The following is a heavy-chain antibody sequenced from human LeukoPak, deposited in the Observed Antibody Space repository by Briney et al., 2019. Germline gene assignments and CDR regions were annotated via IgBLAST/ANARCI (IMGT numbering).Heavy chain of an antibody. D-gene: IGHD3-16*01. V-gene: IGHV4-4*07. J-gene: IGHJ5*02. Sequence: SETLSLTCTVSGGSISDYYWSWIRQPAGKGLEWIGRIHSSGSTNYNPSLKSRVTMSVDTSKNQFSLKLTSVIAADTAVYYCTREGYGYSFDPWGQGTLVTVSS. CDR1: GGSISDYY. CDR3: TREGYGYSFDP. CDR2: IHSSGST.